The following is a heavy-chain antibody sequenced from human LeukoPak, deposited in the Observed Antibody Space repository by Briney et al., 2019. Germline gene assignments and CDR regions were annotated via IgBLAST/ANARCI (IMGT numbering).Heavy chain of an antibody. CDR3: AKENRGYYGSGSYYNWFDP. D-gene: IGHD3-10*01. V-gene: IGHV3-30*02. CDR2: IRYDGSNK. J-gene: IGHJ5*02. Sequence: GGSLRLSXAASGFTFSSYGMHWVRQAPGKGLEWVVFIRYDGSNKYYADSVKGRFTISRDNSKNTLYLQMNSLRAEDTAVYYCAKENRGYYGSGSYYNWFDPWGQGTLVTVSS. CDR1: GFTFSSYG.